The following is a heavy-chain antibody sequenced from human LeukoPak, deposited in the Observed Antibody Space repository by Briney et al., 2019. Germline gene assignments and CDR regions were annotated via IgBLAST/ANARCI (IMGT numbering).Heavy chain of an antibody. Sequence: GGSLRLSCAASGFTFSSYGMHWVRQAPGKGLEWVAVIWYDGSNKYYADSVKGRFTISRDNSKNTLYQQMNSLRAEDTAVYYCARDQGSSSSLNNYYYGMDVWGQGTTVTVSS. V-gene: IGHV3-33*01. CDR2: IWYDGSNK. CDR3: ARDQGSSSSLNNYYYGMDV. D-gene: IGHD6-13*01. CDR1: GFTFSSYG. J-gene: IGHJ6*02.